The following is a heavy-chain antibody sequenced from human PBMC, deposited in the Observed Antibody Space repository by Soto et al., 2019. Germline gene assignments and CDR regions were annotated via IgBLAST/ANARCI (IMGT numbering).Heavy chain of an antibody. CDR1: GFTFGDYA. J-gene: IGHJ3*02. V-gene: IGHV3-49*03. Sequence: SLRLSCTASGFTFGDYAMSWFRQAPGKGLEWVGFIRSKAYGGTTEYAASVKGRFTISRDDSKSIAYLQMNSLKTEDTAVYYCTRPTVAVAGKGFAFDIWGQGTMVTVSS. CDR3: TRPTVAVAGKGFAFDI. CDR2: IRSKAYGGTT. D-gene: IGHD6-19*01.